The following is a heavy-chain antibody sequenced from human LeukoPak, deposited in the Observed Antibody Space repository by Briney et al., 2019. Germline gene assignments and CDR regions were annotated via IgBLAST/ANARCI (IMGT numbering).Heavy chain of an antibody. Sequence: PSGTLSLTCAVYGGSFSGYYWSWIRQPPGKGLEWIGEINHSGSTNYNPSLKSRVTISVDTSKNQFSLKLSSVTAADTAVYYCARGTMVRGAPFYYYYYYGMDVWGQGTTVTVSS. CDR1: GGSFSGYY. CDR3: ARGTMVRGAPFYYYYYYGMDV. D-gene: IGHD3-10*01. CDR2: INHSGST. J-gene: IGHJ6*02. V-gene: IGHV4-34*01.